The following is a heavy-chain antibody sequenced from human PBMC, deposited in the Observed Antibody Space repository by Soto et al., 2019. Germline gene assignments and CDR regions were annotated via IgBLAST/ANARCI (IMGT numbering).Heavy chain of an antibody. Sequence: SLRLSCAASGFTFRFYGMHWVRQPPGKGLECVAVISHDGSNSFYADSVKGRFTISRDNSKNMLYLQMNSLKPEDTAVYYCAKDRGGDCSDDACYFGGDYWGRGNLVTVSS. J-gene: IGHJ4*02. CDR2: ISHDGSNS. CDR3: AKDRGGDCSDDACYFGGDY. CDR1: GFTFRFYG. V-gene: IGHV3-30*18. D-gene: IGHD2-15*01.